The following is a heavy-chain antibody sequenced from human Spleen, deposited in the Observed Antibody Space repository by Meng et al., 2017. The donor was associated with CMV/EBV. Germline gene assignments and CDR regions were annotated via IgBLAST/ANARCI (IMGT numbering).Heavy chain of an antibody. CDR3: AHYFGSGSQATGGFHI. V-gene: IGHV3-48*03. CDR2: ISSSGNIK. Sequence: GESLKISCAASGFTFNSHEMSWVRQAPGRGLEWVSYISSSGNIKHYADFGKGRFTISRDNAKNSLYLEMNGLRAEDTAIYYCAHYFGSGSQATGGFHIWGQGTMVTVSS. J-gene: IGHJ3*02. CDR1: GFTFNSHE. D-gene: IGHD3-10*01.